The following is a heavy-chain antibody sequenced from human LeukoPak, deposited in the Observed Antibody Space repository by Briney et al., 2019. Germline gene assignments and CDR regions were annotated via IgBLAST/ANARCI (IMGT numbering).Heavy chain of an antibody. D-gene: IGHD2-8*01. CDR1: GGTFSSYA. V-gene: IGHV1-69*04. J-gene: IGHJ4*02. Sequence: ASVNVSCKASGGTFSSYAISWVRQAPGQGLEWMGRIIPILGIANYAQKFQGRVTITADKSTSTAYMELNSLRSEDTAVYYCARVYAAGVWFDYWGQGTLVTVSS. CDR3: ARVYAAGVWFDY. CDR2: IIPILGIA.